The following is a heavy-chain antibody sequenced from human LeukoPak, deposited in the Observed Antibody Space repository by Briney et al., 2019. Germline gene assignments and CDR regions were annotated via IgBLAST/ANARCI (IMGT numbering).Heavy chain of an antibody. Sequence: ASVKVSCKASGYTFTSYDINWVRQATGQGLEWMGWMNPNSGGTNYAQKFQGRVTMTRDTSISTAYMELSRLRSDDTAVYYCARATQDFWSGYYAPYYFDYWGQGTLVTVSS. D-gene: IGHD3-3*01. CDR3: ARATQDFWSGYYAPYYFDY. V-gene: IGHV1-2*02. J-gene: IGHJ4*02. CDR2: MNPNSGGT. CDR1: GYTFTSYD.